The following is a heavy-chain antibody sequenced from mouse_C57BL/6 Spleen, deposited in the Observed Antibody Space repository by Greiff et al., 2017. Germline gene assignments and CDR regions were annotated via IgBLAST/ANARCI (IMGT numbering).Heavy chain of an antibody. CDR3: ARGYGSLYYYAMDY. Sequence: EVKLVESGGGLVKPGGSLKLSCAASGFTFSDYGMHWVRQAPEKGLEWVAYISSGSSTIYYADTVKGRFTISRDNAKNTLFLQMTSLRSEDTAMYYCARGYGSLYYYAMDYWGQGTSVTVSS. CDR1: GFTFSDYG. CDR2: ISSGSSTI. D-gene: IGHD1-1*01. V-gene: IGHV5-17*01. J-gene: IGHJ4*01.